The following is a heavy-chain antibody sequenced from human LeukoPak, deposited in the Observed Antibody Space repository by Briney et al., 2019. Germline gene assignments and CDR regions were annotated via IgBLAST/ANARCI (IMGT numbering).Heavy chain of an antibody. CDR2: ISGSGGST. CDR1: GFTFSSYA. D-gene: IGHD3-10*01. J-gene: IGHJ6*02. CDR3: AKESSSPTVSGSAPREIYYYYGMDV. Sequence: GGSLRLSCAASGFTFSSYAMSWVRQAPWKGLEWVSAISGSGGSTYYADSGKGRFTISRDNTKNTLYLQMNSLRAEDTAVYYCAKESSSPTVSGSAPREIYYYYGMDVWGQGTTVTVSS. V-gene: IGHV3-23*01.